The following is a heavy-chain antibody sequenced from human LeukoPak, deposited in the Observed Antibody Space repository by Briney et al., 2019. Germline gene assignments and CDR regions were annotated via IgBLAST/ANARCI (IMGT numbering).Heavy chain of an antibody. CDR2: ISIISSSI. CDR3: AREKQSGGPPFDY. V-gene: IGHV3-21*01. CDR1: EFTFFGYS. Sequence: GRSLRPSCAASEFTFFGYSMNWVRQAPGKGLEWVSSISIISSSIYYTDSVKGGPTVSRDNSKNTAYLQMNSLRDEDTAVYYCAREKQSGGPPFDYGGPGSLVTVPS. D-gene: IGHD3-10*01. J-gene: IGHJ4*02.